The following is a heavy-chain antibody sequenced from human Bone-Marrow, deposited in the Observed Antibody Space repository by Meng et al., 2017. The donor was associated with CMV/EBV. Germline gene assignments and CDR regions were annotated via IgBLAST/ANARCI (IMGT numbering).Heavy chain of an antibody. CDR1: GFTFSSYA. V-gene: IGHV3-30-3*01. Sequence: GESLKISCAASGFTFSSYAMHWVRQAPGKGLEWVALISYDGSNKDYADSVKGRFTISRDNAQSSLHLHMNSLRAEDTSVYYCARQLMWAFDIWGQGTMVTVSS. CDR3: ARQLMWAFDI. D-gene: IGHD2-8*01. J-gene: IGHJ3*02. CDR2: ISYDGSNK.